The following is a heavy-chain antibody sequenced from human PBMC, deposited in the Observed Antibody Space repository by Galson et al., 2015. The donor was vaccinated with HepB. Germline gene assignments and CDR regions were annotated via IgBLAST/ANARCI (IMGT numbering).Heavy chain of an antibody. CDR1: GFTFSSYV. J-gene: IGHJ4*01. D-gene: IGHD3-22*01. V-gene: IGHV3-23*01. Sequence: SLRLSCAASGFTFSSYVMSWVRQAPGTGLEWVSAISGSGGFTYYADSVKGRFTISRDNSKNTLSLQMNSLRAEDTAVYYCAKDDYDSDLPSYFDSWGHGTLVTVSS. CDR2: ISGSGGFT. CDR3: AKDDYDSDLPSYFDS.